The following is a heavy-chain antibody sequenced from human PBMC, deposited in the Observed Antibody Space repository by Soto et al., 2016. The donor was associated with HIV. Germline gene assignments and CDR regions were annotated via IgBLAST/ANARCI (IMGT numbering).Heavy chain of an antibody. CDR1: GGSFSGYY. J-gene: IGHJ6*03. CDR2: INHSGST. CDR3: ARRGNGSGSRYYYHMDV. V-gene: IGHV4-34*01. D-gene: IGHD3-10*01. Sequence: QVQLQQWGAGLLKPSETLSLTCAVYGGSFSGYYWNWIRQSPGKGLEWIGEINHSGSTNYNPSLKSRVTIAVDTSKNQFSLNLNSVTAADTAVYYCARRGNGSGSRYYYHMDVWGKGTTVTVSS.